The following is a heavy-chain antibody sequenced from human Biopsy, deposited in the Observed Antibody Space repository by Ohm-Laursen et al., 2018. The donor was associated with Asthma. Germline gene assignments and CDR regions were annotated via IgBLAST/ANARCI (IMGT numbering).Heavy chain of an antibody. CDR1: GGTFSRYA. CDR3: ARGPEYVRSSGALDY. V-gene: IGHV1-69*01. Sequence: SVKLSRQASGGTFSRYAISSVRQAPGQGLEWMGGLIPVLGTPNHAQMFEGRVTITADDSTSTAYMELSSLSSEDTALYYCARGPEYVRSSGALDYWGQGTLVTVSS. D-gene: IGHD2-2*01. J-gene: IGHJ4*02. CDR2: LIPVLGTP.